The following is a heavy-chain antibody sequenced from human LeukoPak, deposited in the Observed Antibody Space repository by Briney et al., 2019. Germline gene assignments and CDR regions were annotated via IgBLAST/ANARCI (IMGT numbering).Heavy chain of an antibody. V-gene: IGHV3-49*04. CDR1: GFTFSSYS. J-gene: IGHJ4*02. D-gene: IGHD4-11*01. CDR2: IRSKAYGGTT. Sequence: GGSLRLSCEASGFTFSSYSMNWVRQAPGKRLEWVGFIRSKAYGGTTEYAASVKGRFTISRDDSKSIAYPQMNSLKTEDTAVYYCTSLNSDYSNYSPWGQGTLVTVSS. CDR3: TSLNSDYSNYSP.